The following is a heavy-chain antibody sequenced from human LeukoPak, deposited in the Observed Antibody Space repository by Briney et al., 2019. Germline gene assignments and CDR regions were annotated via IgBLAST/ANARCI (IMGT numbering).Heavy chain of an antibody. CDR3: ARPAGWLPRYYFEY. J-gene: IGHJ4*02. CDR1: NFSITSGYY. CDR2: IHSSGNT. V-gene: IGHV4-38-2*02. Sequence: SETLSLTCTVSNFSITSGYYWSWIRQPPGQGLEWIGTIHSSGNTYYNPSLKSRVTISVDTSKNQFSLKLSSVTAADTAVYYCARPAGWLPRYYFEYWGQGTLVTVSS. D-gene: IGHD5-24*01.